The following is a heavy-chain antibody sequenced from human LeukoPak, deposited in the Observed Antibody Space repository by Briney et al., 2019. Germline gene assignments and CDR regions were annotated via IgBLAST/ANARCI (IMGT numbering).Heavy chain of an antibody. Sequence: ASVKVSCKASGYTFTGYYMHWVRQAPGQGLEWMGWINPNSGGTNYAQKFQGRVTMTRDTSISTAYMELSRLRSDDTAVYYCARVPGDYDIPFDYWGQGTLVTVSS. CDR3: ARVPGDYDIPFDY. V-gene: IGHV1-2*02. CDR1: GYTFTGYY. CDR2: INPNSGGT. J-gene: IGHJ4*02. D-gene: IGHD4-17*01.